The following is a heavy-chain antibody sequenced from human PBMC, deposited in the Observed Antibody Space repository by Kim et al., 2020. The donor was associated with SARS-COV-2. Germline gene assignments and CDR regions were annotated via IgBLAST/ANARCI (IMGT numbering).Heavy chain of an antibody. CDR3: AKDTYASGSYGYFQH. CDR2: ISGSGVNT. J-gene: IGHJ1*01. Sequence: LSLTCAASGIIFSSYAMSWIRQAPGKGLEWVSGISGSGVNTYYADSVKGRFTISRDNSKNTLYLHMISLRAEDTAVYYCAKDTYASGSYGYFQHWGQ. D-gene: IGHD3-10*01. V-gene: IGHV3-23*01. CDR1: GIIFSSYA.